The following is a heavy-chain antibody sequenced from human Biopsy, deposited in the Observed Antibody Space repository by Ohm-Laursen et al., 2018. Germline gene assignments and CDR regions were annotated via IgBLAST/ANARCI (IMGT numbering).Heavy chain of an antibody. D-gene: IGHD3-22*01. Sequence: SQTLSLTCAISDGSISGYYWSWIRQAPGKGLEWIGRIYPGGSTNYNPSLKSRVTMSVDTSKKQLSLRLRSVTAADTAMYYCASVVLGPTNDAFDLWGQGTMVVVSS. CDR2: IYPGGST. J-gene: IGHJ3*01. V-gene: IGHV4-4*07. CDR1: DGSISGYY. CDR3: ASVVLGPTNDAFDL.